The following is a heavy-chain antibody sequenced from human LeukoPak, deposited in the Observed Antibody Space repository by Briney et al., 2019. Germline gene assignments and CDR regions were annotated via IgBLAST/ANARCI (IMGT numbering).Heavy chain of an antibody. Sequence: GGSLRLSCAASGFTLSSYWMGWVRQAPGKGLEWVANIKQDGSEKYYVDSVKGRFTISRDNAKNPLYLQMNSLRAEDTAVYYCARSQLAAFDIWGQGTMVTVSS. CDR1: GFTLSSYW. CDR3: ARSQLAAFDI. D-gene: IGHD5-24*01. V-gene: IGHV3-7*01. CDR2: IKQDGSEK. J-gene: IGHJ3*02.